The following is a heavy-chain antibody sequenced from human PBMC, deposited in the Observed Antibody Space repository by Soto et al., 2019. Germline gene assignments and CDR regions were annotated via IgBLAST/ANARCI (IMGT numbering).Heavy chain of an antibody. Sequence: EVQLLESGGGLVQPGGSLRLSCAASGFTFSSYAMNWVRQAPGKGLEWVAGVSASGGGTSYADSVKGRFTIYRDNSKDTLYLQMNSLRAEDKDVYYCAKSSSRAHYYAMDVWGQGPTVTVFS. CDR2: VSASGGGT. V-gene: IGHV3-23*01. D-gene: IGHD2-2*01. CDR1: GFTFSSYA. CDR3: AKSSSRAHYYAMDV. J-gene: IGHJ6*02.